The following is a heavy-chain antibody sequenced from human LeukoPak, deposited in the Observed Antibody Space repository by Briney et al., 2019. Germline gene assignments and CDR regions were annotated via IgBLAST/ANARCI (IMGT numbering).Heavy chain of an antibody. J-gene: IGHJ4*02. Sequence: GRSLRLSCAASGFTFSDYAMHWVRLAPGEGLEWVSGITWDGRATGYEDSVKGRFTISRDSAKKSLYLQMNSLRAEDTAVYYCASDVPATYQDDYWGQGTLVTVTS. CDR1: GFTFSDYA. V-gene: IGHV3-9*01. D-gene: IGHD2-15*01. CDR2: ITWDGRAT. CDR3: ASDVPATYQDDY.